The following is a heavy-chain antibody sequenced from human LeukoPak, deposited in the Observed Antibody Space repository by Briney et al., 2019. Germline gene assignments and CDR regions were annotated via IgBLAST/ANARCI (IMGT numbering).Heavy chain of an antibody. CDR1: GVSLSSDKYY. CDR3: ATPYCGTISCLDVFDV. Sequence: SETLSLTCTVSGVSLSSDKYYWSWIRQRPAKGLEWIGHIYYSGSTSFNPSLKSRVSMSVDTSKSQFSLKLTSVTAADTAVYYCATPYCGTISCLDVFDVWGQGTVVTVSS. J-gene: IGHJ3*01. V-gene: IGHV4-31*03. CDR2: IYYSGST. D-gene: IGHD2-21*01.